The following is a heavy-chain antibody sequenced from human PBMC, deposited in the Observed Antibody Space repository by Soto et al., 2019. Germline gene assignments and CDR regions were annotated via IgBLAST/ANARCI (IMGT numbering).Heavy chain of an antibody. CDR1: GGTFSSYT. CDR2: IIRIHGIA. J-gene: IGHJ1*01. CDR3: ARDDSSSLTH. V-gene: IGHV1-69*08. D-gene: IGHD6-13*01. Sequence: QVQLVQSGAEVKKPGSSVKVSCKASGGTFSSYTISWVRQAPGQGLEWMGRIIRIHGIANYAQKFQGRVTITADKSTSTAYRQLSSLRSEDTAVYYCARDDSSSLTHWGQGTLVTVSS.